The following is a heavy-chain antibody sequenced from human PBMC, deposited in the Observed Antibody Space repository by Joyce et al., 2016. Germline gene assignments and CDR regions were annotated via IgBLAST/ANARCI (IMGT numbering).Heavy chain of an antibody. CDR2: LSHDGNDK. J-gene: IGHJ4*02. D-gene: IGHD2-2*01. CDR1: GFSFSTYG. Sequence: QVQLVESGGGVVQPGRSLRLSCAASGFSFSTYGMHWVRQAPGKGLEWVAVLSHDGNDKYYADSLKGRFTSSRDNSRNTVFLQMNSLRPEDTAIYYCVKPKSYCSTYSCHSMDFRLDDWGQGILVTVSS. V-gene: IGHV3-30*18. CDR3: VKPKSYCSTYSCHSMDFRLDD.